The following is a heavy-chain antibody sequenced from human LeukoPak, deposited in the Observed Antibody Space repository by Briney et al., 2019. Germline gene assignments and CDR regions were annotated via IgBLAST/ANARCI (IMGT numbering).Heavy chain of an antibody. Sequence: SVKVSCKASGYTFISYYMHWVRQAPGQGLEWMGGIIPILGIANYAQKFQGRVTITTDKSTSTAYMELSSLRSEDTAVYYCGFGGFGESEGRYFDYWGQGTLVTVSS. V-gene: IGHV1-69*10. J-gene: IGHJ4*02. CDR1: GYTFISYY. CDR3: GFGGFGESEGRYFDY. CDR2: IIPILGIA. D-gene: IGHD3-10*01.